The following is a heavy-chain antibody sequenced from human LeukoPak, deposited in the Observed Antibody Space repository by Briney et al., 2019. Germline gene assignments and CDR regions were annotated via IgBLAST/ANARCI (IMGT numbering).Heavy chain of an antibody. CDR2: IYSGGST. J-gene: IGHJ1*01. V-gene: IGHV3-53*01. CDR3: ARDGNDYGDYEYFQH. CDR1: GFTVSSNY. D-gene: IGHD4-17*01. Sequence: GGSLRLSCAASGFTVSSNYMSWVRQAPGKGLEWVSVIYSGGSTYYADSVKGRFTISRDNSKNTLYLQMNSLRAEDTAVCYCARDGNDYGDYEYFQHWGQGTLVTVSS.